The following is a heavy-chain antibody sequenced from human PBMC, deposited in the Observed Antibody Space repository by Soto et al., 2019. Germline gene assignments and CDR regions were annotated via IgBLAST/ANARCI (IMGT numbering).Heavy chain of an antibody. D-gene: IGHD1-1*01. J-gene: IGHJ5*02. V-gene: IGHV4-31*03. CDR2: IFYSGTT. Sequence: QVQLQQSGPGLVKPSQTLSLTCTVSGDSVNSGRYYWHWIRQLPGKGLEWIGYIFYSGTTYYNPSLMSRVTISLDTSKNDLSLKLTSVTVADTAVYFCARGWLRVTGTYASWGQGTLVTVSS. CDR3: ARGWLRVTGTYAS. CDR1: GDSVNSGRYY.